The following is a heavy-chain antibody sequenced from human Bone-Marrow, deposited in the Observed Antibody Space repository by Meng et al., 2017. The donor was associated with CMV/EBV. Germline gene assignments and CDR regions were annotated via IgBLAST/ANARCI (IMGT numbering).Heavy chain of an antibody. CDR3: ASPSSPAYYYGMDV. V-gene: IGHV5-51*01. Sequence: KVSCKGSGYSFNNYWIAWVRQMPGKGLEWMGIIYPGDSDPRYSPSFQGQVTISADKSISTSYLQWSSLQASDTAIYYSASPSSPAYYYGMDVWGQGTTVTVSS. J-gene: IGHJ6*02. CDR2: IYPGDSDP. CDR1: GYSFNNYW. D-gene: IGHD6-6*01.